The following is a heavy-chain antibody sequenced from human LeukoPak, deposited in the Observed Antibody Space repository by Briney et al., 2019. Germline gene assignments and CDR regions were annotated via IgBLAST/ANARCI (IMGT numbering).Heavy chain of an antibody. D-gene: IGHD4-17*01. Sequence: PETLSLTCAVSGYSISSAYYWGWIRQPPGKGLEWIGGIYHSGSTDYNPSLKSRVTISVDTSKNQFSLKLSSVTAADTAVYYCARVTVTTAAFDYWGQGTLVTVSS. CDR3: ARVTVTTAAFDY. CDR1: GYSISSAYY. J-gene: IGHJ4*02. V-gene: IGHV4-38-2*01. CDR2: IYHSGST.